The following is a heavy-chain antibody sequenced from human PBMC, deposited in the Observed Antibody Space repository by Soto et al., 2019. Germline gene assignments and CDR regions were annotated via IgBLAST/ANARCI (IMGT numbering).Heavy chain of an antibody. CDR1: GGSFSGYY. Sequence: LSLTCGDCGGSFSGYYWTWIRQPPGTGLEWIGEINHSGSTNYNPSLKSRVTISVDTSKNQFSLKLTSVTAADTAVYYCARDKIPGLLDYWGQGTLVPVSS. J-gene: IGHJ4*02. CDR3: ARDKIPGLLDY. D-gene: IGHD2-21*01. V-gene: IGHV4-34*01. CDR2: INHSGST.